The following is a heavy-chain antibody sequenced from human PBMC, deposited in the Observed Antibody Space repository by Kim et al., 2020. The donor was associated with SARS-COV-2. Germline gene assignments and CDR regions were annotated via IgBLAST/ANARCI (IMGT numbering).Heavy chain of an antibody. J-gene: IGHJ6*02. CDR2: ISSSSSYI. CDR1: GFTFSSYS. CDR3: ARGEWLLGRYYYYGMDV. Sequence: GGSLRLSCAASGFTFSSYSMNWVRQAPGKGLEWVSSISSSSSYIYYADSVKGRFTISRDNAKNSLYLQMNSLRAEDTAVYYCARGEWLLGRYYYYGMDVWGQGTTVTVSS. V-gene: IGHV3-21*01. D-gene: IGHD3-3*01.